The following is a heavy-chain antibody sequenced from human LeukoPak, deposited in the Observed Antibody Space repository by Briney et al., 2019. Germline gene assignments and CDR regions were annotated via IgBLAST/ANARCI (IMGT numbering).Heavy chain of an antibody. CDR3: ARGPYSSNWYVDY. V-gene: IGHV3-7*02. CDR2: IKQDGSEK. J-gene: IGHJ4*02. CDR1: GFTFSSYW. Sequence: GGSLRLSCAASGFTFSSYWMSWVRQAPGKGLEWVANIKQDGSEKYYVDSVKGRVTISRDSAKNSLYLQMNSLRAEDTAVYYCARGPYSSNWYVDYWGQGTLVTVAS. D-gene: IGHD6-13*01.